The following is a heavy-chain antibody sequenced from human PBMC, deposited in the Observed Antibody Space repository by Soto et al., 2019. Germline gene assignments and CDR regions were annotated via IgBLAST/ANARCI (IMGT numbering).Heavy chain of an antibody. Sequence: EVQLVESGGGLVKPGGSLRLSCAASGFTFKTYSMNWVRQAPGKGLGWVSSISSGSTYIHYADSVKGRFIISRDNAKNSLYLQMDRRRAEDTSVYYCASAHGRFGESRDYVGQGSLVTVSS. D-gene: IGHD3-10*01. J-gene: IGHJ4*02. CDR3: ASAHGRFGESRDY. CDR1: GFTFKTYS. V-gene: IGHV3-21*02. CDR2: ISSGSTYI.